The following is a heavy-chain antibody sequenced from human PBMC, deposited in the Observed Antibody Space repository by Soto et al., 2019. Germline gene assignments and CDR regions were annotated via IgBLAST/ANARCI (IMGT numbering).Heavy chain of an antibody. V-gene: IGHV3-33*01. Sequence: QVQLVESGGGVVQPGRSLRLSCAASGFTFSSYGMHWVRQAPGKGLEWVAVILYDGSNKYYADSVKGRFTISRDNSKNTLYLQMNSLRAEDTAVYYCARLGPLYYYGSGSYFDYWGQGTLVTVSS. CDR2: ILYDGSNK. D-gene: IGHD3-10*01. J-gene: IGHJ4*02. CDR3: ARLGPLYYYGSGSYFDY. CDR1: GFTFSSYG.